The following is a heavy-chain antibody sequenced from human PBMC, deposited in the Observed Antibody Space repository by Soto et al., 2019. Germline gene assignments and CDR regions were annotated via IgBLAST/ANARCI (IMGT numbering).Heavy chain of an antibody. D-gene: IGHD6-19*01. CDR2: IWYDGSNK. Sequence: QVQLVESGGGVVQPGRSLRLSCAASGFTFSSYGMHWVRQAPGKGLEWVAVIWYDGSNKYYADSVKGRFTISRDNSKNTLYLQMNSLRAEDTAVYYWARDGKKEWLGYFDYWGQGTLVTVSS. J-gene: IGHJ4*02. CDR1: GFTFSSYG. V-gene: IGHV3-33*01. CDR3: ARDGKKEWLGYFDY.